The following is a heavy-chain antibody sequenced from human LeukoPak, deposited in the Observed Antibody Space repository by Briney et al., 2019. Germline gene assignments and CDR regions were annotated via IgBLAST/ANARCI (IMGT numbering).Heavy chain of an antibody. J-gene: IGHJ5*02. CDR3: ARDVDSSGYSPWFDP. CDR2: INSDGSST. Sequence: GGSLRLSCAASGFTFSSYWMHWVRQAPGKGLVWVSRINSDGSSTSYADSVKSRFTISRDNAKNTLYLQMNSLRAEDTAVYYCARDVDSSGYSPWFDPWGQGTLVTVSS. D-gene: IGHD3-22*01. CDR1: GFTFSSYW. V-gene: IGHV3-74*01.